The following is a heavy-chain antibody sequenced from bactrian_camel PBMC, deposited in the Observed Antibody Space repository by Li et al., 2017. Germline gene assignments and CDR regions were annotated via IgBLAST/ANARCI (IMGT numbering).Heavy chain of an antibody. CDR3: AAHNVDTSLFLFQFDF. Sequence: VQLVESGGGSVQAGGSLRLSCAAPGHTHSTYCMAWFRQPPGKEREGVARIGDDGTISYADSVKGRFTISRDNAKNTVFLQMNSLKTEDTAVYHCAAHNVDTSLFLFQFDFWGQGTQVTVS. CDR1: GHTHSTYC. V-gene: IGHV3S55*01. J-gene: IGHJ4*01. CDR2: IGDDGTI.